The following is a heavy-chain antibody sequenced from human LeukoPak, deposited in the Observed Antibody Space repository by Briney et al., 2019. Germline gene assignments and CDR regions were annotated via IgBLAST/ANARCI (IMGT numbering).Heavy chain of an antibody. CDR3: ARQQDAVTKLVY. CDR2: INQDGSQK. J-gene: IGHJ4*02. D-gene: IGHD2-8*01. Sequence: GGSLRLSCAASGFTFSTYWMSWVRQAPGKGLEWVANINQDGSQKRYVDSVQGRFTISRDNTKNSLFLQMNSLRAEDTAVYYCARQQDAVTKLVYWGEGTLVTVSS. V-gene: IGHV3-7*01. CDR1: GFTFSTYW.